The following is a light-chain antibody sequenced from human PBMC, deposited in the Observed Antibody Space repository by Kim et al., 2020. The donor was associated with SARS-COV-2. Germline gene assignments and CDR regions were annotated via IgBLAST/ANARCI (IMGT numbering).Light chain of an antibody. V-gene: IGLV3-21*04. Sequence: APGKKARMTCGGKNNGSKRGHWYQQKPGQDPGLVIYYDSDGRSGIPERFSGGNSGNKATLTISRVEAGDEDDYYCQVGDSSSDHRVFGGGTQLTVL. CDR3: QVGDSSSDHRV. CDR1: NNGSKR. J-gene: IGLJ3*02. CDR2: YDS.